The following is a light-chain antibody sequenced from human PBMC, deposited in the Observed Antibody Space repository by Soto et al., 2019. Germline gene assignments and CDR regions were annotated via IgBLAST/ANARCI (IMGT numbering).Light chain of an antibody. V-gene: IGKV3-20*01. CDR3: QQYGTSPRT. CDR2: GAS. J-gene: IGKJ1*01. Sequence: EIVLTQSPGTLSLSPGERATLSCRASQSVSSSYLAWYQQKPGQAPRLLIYGASSRATGIPDRFSGSGSGTDFTLTISRLEPEDFAVYYCQQYGTSPRTFSQGTRVEI. CDR1: QSVSSSY.